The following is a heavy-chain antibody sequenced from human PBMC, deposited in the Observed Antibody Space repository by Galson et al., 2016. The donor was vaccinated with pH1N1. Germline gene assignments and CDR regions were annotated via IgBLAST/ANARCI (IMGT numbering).Heavy chain of an antibody. CDR2: IIPVLSLP. D-gene: IGHD7-27*01. CDR3: ARDGEGYYMDV. V-gene: IGHV1-69*04. CDR1: GDTFNYYT. Sequence: SVKVSCKASGDTFNYYTINWVRQAPGQGLQWMGRIIPVLSLPNYAQTFQGRVTISADKSTTTVHMHLSSLRSEDTAVYYCARDGEGYYMDVWGKGTTVIVPS. J-gene: IGHJ6*03.